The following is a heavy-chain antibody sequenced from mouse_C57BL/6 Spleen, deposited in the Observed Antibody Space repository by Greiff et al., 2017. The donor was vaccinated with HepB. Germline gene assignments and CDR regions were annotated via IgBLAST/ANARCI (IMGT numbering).Heavy chain of an antibody. CDR2: IDPSDSYT. CDR3: ARSYYGYDVYFDY. D-gene: IGHD2-2*01. CDR1: GYTFTSYW. V-gene: IGHV1-69*01. Sequence: QVQLQQPGAELVMPGASVKLSCKASGYTFTSYWMHWVKQRPGQGLEWIGEIDPSDSYTNYNQKFKGKSTLTVDKSSSTAYMQLSSLTSEDSAVYYCARSYYGYDVYFDYWGQGTTLTVSS. J-gene: IGHJ2*01.